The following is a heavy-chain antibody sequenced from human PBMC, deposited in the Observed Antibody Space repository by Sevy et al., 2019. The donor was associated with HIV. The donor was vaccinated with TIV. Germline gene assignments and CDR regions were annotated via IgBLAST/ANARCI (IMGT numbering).Heavy chain of an antibody. CDR1: GFTLSSYW. J-gene: IGHJ4*02. CDR2: IDQDGSTT. CDR3: ASDLYSGTYSGNY. D-gene: IGHD1-26*01. V-gene: IGHV3-7*01. Sequence: GGSLRLSCEASGFTLSSYWMTWVRQAPGKGLEWVPNIDQDGSTTDYVDSVKGRLTISTDYAKNSLYLQMDSLRVEDRAVYYCASDLYSGTYSGNYWGQGTLVTVSS.